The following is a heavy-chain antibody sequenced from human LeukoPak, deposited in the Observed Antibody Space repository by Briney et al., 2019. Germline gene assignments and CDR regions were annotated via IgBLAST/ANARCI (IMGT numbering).Heavy chain of an antibody. Sequence: PSETLSLTCTVSGGSISSYYWSWIRQPPGKGLEWIGYIYYSGSTNYNPSLKSRVTISVDTSKNQFSLKLSSVTAADTAVYYCARFACSSTSYYSVWFDPWGREPWSPSPQ. V-gene: IGHV4-59*01. CDR3: ARFACSSTSYYSVWFDP. CDR1: GGSISSYY. D-gene: IGHD2-2*01. CDR2: IYYSGST. J-gene: IGHJ5*02.